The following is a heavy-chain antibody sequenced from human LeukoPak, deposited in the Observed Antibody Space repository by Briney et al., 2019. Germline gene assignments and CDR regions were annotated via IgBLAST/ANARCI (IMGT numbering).Heavy chain of an antibody. D-gene: IGHD3-16*02. V-gene: IGHV3-66*01. CDR3: ARDRDYVWGSYRYTRNFDY. Sequence: GGSLRLSCAVSGFTVSTYYMSWVRQVPGRGLEWVSVIYSGGSTYYADSVKGRFTISRDNSKNTLYLQMNSLRAEDTAVYYCARDRDYVWGSYRYTRNFDYWGQGTLVTVSS. CDR2: IYSGGST. J-gene: IGHJ4*02. CDR1: GFTVSTYY.